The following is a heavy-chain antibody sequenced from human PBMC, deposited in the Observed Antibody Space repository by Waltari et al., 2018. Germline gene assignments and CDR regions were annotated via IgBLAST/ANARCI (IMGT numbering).Heavy chain of an antibody. D-gene: IGHD6-6*01. CDR2: ISWNSGSI. J-gene: IGHJ4*02. CDR3: AKVDRLSSAFDY. CDR1: GFTFDDYA. Sequence: EVQLVESGGGLVQPGRSLRLSCAASGFTFDDYAMHWVRQAPGKGLEWVSGISWNSGSIGYADSVKGRFTISRDNAKNSLYLQMNSLRAEDTALYYCAKVDRLSSAFDYWGQGTLVTVSS. V-gene: IGHV3-9*01.